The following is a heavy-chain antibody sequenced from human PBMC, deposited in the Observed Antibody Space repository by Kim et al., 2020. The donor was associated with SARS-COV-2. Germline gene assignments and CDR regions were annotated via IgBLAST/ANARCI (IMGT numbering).Heavy chain of an antibody. J-gene: IGHJ4*02. D-gene: IGHD3-10*01. Sequence: YSPSFQGHVTISADKSISTAYLQWSSLKASDTAMYYCARLLGPLEGIDYWGQGTLVTVSS. V-gene: IGHV5-10-1*01. CDR3: ARLLGPLEGIDY.